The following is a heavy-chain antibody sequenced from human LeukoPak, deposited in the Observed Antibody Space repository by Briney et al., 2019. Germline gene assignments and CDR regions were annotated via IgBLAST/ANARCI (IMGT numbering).Heavy chain of an antibody. CDR1: GYTFTSCG. Sequence: ASVKVCCKASGYTFTSCGVSWVRQAPGQGLGWMGWISAYNGNTNYAQKLQGRVTMTTDTSTSTAYIELRSLRSDDTAVYYCAANWGSQFAAFDIWGQGTMVTVSS. J-gene: IGHJ3*02. CDR2: ISAYNGNT. V-gene: IGHV1-18*01. CDR3: AANWGSQFAAFDI. D-gene: IGHD7-27*01.